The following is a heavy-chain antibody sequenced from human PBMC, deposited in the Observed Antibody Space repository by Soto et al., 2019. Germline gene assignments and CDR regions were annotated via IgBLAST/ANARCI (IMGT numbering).Heavy chain of an antibody. CDR2: ISYDGSNK. CDR3: AKDLSSSGWYSGWVYYYYGMDV. D-gene: IGHD6-19*01. Sequence: GGSLRLSCAASGFTFSSYGMHWVRQAPGKGLEWVAVISYDGSNKYYADSWKGRFTISRDSSKNTLYLQTNSLRAEDTAVYSCAKDLSSSGWYSGWVYYYYGMDVWGQGTTVTVSS. CDR1: GFTFSSYG. J-gene: IGHJ6*02. V-gene: IGHV3-30*18.